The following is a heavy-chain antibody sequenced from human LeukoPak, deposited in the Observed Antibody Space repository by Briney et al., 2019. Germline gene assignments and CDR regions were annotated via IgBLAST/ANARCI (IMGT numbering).Heavy chain of an antibody. J-gene: IGHJ3*02. D-gene: IGHD2-15*01. CDR2: ISSSSIYI. V-gene: IGHV3-21*01. CDR1: GFTFSSYS. Sequence: GGSLRLSCAASGFTFSSYSMNWVRQAPGKGLEWVSSISSSSIYIYYADSVKGRFTISRDNAKNSLYLQMSSLRAEDTAVYYCAREDSEAFDIWGQGTMVTVSS. CDR3: AREDSEAFDI.